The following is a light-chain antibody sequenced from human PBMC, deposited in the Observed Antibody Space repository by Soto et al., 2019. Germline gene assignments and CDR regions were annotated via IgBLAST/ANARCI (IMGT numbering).Light chain of an antibody. CDR1: QSVGSK. Sequence: EIVMTQSPATMSVSPGEKATLSCRASQSVGSKLAWYRQKPGQSPRLLIYGASTRATGVPARFSGSGSGTEFTLTISSRQSEDFAVYYCQQYNNWPRTFGQGTKVDI. CDR3: QQYNNWPRT. J-gene: IGKJ1*01. V-gene: IGKV3-15*01. CDR2: GAS.